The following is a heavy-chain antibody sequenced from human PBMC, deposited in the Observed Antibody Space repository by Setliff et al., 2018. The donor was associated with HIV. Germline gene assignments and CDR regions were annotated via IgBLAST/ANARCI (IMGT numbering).Heavy chain of an antibody. J-gene: IGHJ4*02. CDR3: ARGHLGVTYAPSFDY. V-gene: IGHV1-8*01. Sequence: GASVKVSCKAPGYTFSRYDINWVRQASGQRFEWVGWMNPESGNTGYAPNFQGRVAMTSDTSITTAYMELSSLRSEDTAVYYCARGHLGVTYAPSFDYWGQGTLVTVSS. D-gene: IGHD2-21*02. CDR1: GYTFSRYD. CDR2: MNPESGNT.